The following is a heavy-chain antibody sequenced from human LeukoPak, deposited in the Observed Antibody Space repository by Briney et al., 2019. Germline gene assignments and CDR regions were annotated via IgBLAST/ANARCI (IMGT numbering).Heavy chain of an antibody. CDR1: GYTFTSYA. CDR2: INAGNGNT. D-gene: IGHD6-19*01. CDR3: ARDRWSSGWYYGY. J-gene: IGHJ4*02. Sequence: ASVKVSCTASGYTFTSYAMHWVRQAPGQRLEWMGWINAGNGNTKYSQKFQGRVTITRDTSASTAYMELSSLRSEDTAVYYCARDRWSSGWYYGYWGQETLVTVSS. V-gene: IGHV1-3*01.